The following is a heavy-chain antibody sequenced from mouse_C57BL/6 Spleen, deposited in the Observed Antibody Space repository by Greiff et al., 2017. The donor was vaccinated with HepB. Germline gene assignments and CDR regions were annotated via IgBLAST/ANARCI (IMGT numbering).Heavy chain of an antibody. J-gene: IGHJ1*01. CDR3: SRKNNGYYDWYIDV. V-gene: IGHV14-2*01. CDR2: IDPEDGDT. Sequence: DVKLQESGAELVKPGASVKLSCTASGFNIKDYYMHWVKQRTEQGLEWIGRIDPEDGDTKYAPKFQGKATITADTSSNTAYLQLSSLTSEDAAVYYCSRKNNGYYDWYIDVWGPGTTVTVSS. D-gene: IGHD2-3*01. CDR1: GFNIKDYY.